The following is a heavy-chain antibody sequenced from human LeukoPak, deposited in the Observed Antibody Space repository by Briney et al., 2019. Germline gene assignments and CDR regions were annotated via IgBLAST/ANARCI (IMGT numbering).Heavy chain of an antibody. CDR1: GYSISSGYY. CDR2: IYHSGST. Sequence: SETLSLTCTVSGYSISSGYYWGWIRQPPGKGLEWIGSIYHSGSTYYNPSLKSRVTISVDTSKNQFSLKLSSVTAADTAVYYCARVTVTGAFDIWGQGTMVTVSS. D-gene: IGHD4-17*01. CDR3: ARVTVTGAFDI. J-gene: IGHJ3*02. V-gene: IGHV4-38-2*02.